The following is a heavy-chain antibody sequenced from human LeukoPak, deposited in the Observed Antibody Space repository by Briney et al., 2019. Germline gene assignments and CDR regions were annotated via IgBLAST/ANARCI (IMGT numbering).Heavy chain of an antibody. D-gene: IGHD6-19*01. Sequence: PGGSLRLSCATSGFTFSSYAMHWFRQAPAKGLEWVAFIRYDGNNEYYRDSVKGRFTVSRDNSKNTLHLQMNSLRTEDTALYYCAKDQGSGWYEDYFDYWGQGTLVTVSS. CDR1: GFTFSSYA. CDR2: IRYDGNNE. CDR3: AKDQGSGWYEDYFDY. V-gene: IGHV3-30*02. J-gene: IGHJ4*02.